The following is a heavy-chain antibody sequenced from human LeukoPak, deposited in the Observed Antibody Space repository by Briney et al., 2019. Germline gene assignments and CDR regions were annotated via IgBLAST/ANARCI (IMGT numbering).Heavy chain of an antibody. Sequence: ESGPTLVKPTQTLTLTCTFSGFSLTTSGVGVGWIRQPPGKALEGLALIYWDDEKRYSPSLRTRITITKDTSKSQVVLTMTNMDPVDTATYYCAHLYFYNTGGYSRAFDYWGQGTLVTVSS. CDR2: IYWDDEK. CDR1: GFSLTTSGVG. J-gene: IGHJ4*02. V-gene: IGHV2-5*02. D-gene: IGHD2-8*02. CDR3: AHLYFYNTGGYSRAFDY.